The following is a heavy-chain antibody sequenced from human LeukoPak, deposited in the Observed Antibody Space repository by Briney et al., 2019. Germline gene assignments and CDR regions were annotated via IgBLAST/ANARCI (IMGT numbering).Heavy chain of an antibody. V-gene: IGHV3-23*01. J-gene: IGHJ4*02. D-gene: IGHD3-22*01. Sequence: GGSLRLSCAASGFTFSSYAMSWVRQAPGKGLEWVSAISGSGGSTYYADSVKGRFTISRDNSKNTLYLQMNSLRAEDTAVYYCAKDSGYYLRPYYFDYWGQGTLVTVSS. CDR2: ISGSGGST. CDR3: AKDSGYYLRPYYFDY. CDR1: GFTFSSYA.